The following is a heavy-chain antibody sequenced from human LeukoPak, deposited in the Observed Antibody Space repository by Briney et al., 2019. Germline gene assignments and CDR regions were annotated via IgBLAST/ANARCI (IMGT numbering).Heavy chain of an antibody. V-gene: IGHV3-13*01. CDR3: ARGGRDGYNSWFDP. CDR2: IGTAGDT. D-gene: IGHD5-24*01. Sequence: PGGSLRLSCAASGFVFSNYDMYWVRQATGKGLDWVSVIGTAGDTYYPGSVKGRFTISRENAKNSLYLQMNSLRAGDTAVYYCARGGRDGYNSWFDPWGQRTPVTVSS. J-gene: IGHJ5*02. CDR1: GFVFSNYD.